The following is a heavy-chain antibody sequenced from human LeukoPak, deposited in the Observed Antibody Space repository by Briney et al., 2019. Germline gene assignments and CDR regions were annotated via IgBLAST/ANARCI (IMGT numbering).Heavy chain of an antibody. J-gene: IGHJ4*02. Sequence: GASLRLSCAASGFTFSSYAMSWVRQAPGKGLEWVSAISGSGGSTYYADSVKGRFTISRDNSKNTLYLQMNSLRAEDTAVYYCAKDPFYSSSPRATFDYWDQGTLVTVSS. V-gene: IGHV3-23*01. CDR2: ISGSGGST. CDR1: GFTFSSYA. CDR3: AKDPFYSSSPRATFDY. D-gene: IGHD6-6*01.